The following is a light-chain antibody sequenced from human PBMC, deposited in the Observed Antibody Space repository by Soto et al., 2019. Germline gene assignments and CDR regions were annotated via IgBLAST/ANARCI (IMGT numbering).Light chain of an antibody. CDR3: QSYDSSLSAPYV. Sequence: QSVLTQPPSXSGAPGQRVTISCTGSSSNIGAGYDVHWYQQLPGTAPKLLIYGNSNRPSGVPDRFSGSKSGTSASLAITGLQAEDEADYYCQSYDSSLSAPYVFGTGTKVTVL. CDR1: SSNIGAGYD. V-gene: IGLV1-40*01. J-gene: IGLJ1*01. CDR2: GNS.